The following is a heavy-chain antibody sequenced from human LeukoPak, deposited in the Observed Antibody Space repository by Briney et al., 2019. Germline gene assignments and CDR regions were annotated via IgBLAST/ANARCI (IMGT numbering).Heavy chain of an antibody. Sequence: KPSETLSLTCTVSGGSISSSSYYWGWIRQPPGKGLEWIGSIYYSGSTYYNPSLKSRVTISVDTSKNQFSLKLSSVTAADTAVYYCARALSYYYDSSGYPLGYWGQGTLVTVSS. CDR2: IYYSGST. CDR3: ARALSYYYDSSGYPLGY. D-gene: IGHD3-22*01. V-gene: IGHV4-39*07. CDR1: GGSISSSSYY. J-gene: IGHJ4*02.